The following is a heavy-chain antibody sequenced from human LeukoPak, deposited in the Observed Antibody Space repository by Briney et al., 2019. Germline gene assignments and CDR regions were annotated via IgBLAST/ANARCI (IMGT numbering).Heavy chain of an antibody. CDR2: IKQDGREK. V-gene: IGHV3-7*01. D-gene: IGHD5-18*01. CDR3: ARFRTAMKLWKGYYFDY. CDR1: GFTFSSYW. Sequence: GGSLRLSCGASGFTFSSYWMSWVRQAPGKGLEWVANIKQDGREKYYVDSVKGRFTISRDNAKNSLYLQMNSLRAEDTAVYYCARFRTAMKLWKGYYFDYWGQGTLVTVSS. J-gene: IGHJ4*02.